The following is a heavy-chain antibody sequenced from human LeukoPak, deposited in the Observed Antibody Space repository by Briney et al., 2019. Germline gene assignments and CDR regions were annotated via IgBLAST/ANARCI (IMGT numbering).Heavy chain of an antibody. D-gene: IGHD3-22*01. CDR2: ISGTGGNA. V-gene: IGHV3-23*01. Sequence: SGGSLRLSCAASGFTFSSYAMRWVRQAPGKGLEWVSGISGTGGNADHADSVKGGFTISRDNSTDTLYLQMNSLRADHTAIYYCAKASSPSSGCITYWGQGPLVTVSS. CDR3: AKASSPSSGCITY. J-gene: IGHJ4*02. CDR1: GFTFSSYA.